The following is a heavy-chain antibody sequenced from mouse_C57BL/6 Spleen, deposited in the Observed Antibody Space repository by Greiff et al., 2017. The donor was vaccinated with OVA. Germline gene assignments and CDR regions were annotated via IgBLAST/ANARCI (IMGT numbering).Heavy chain of an antibody. Sequence: QVQLKQPGAELVKPGASVKMSCKASGYTFTSYWITWVKQRPGQGLEWIGDIYPGSGSTNYNEKFKSMATLTVDTSSSTAYMQLSSLTSEDSAVYYCARGLFSYFDYWGQGTTLTVSS. CDR1: GYTFTSYW. CDR3: ARGLFSYFDY. V-gene: IGHV1-55*01. D-gene: IGHD6-5*01. J-gene: IGHJ2*01. CDR2: IYPGSGST.